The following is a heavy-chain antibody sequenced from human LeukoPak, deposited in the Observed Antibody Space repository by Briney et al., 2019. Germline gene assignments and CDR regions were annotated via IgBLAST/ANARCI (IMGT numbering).Heavy chain of an antibody. Sequence: SETLSLTCTVSGGSISSGSYYWGWIRQPPGKGLEWIGSIYYSGSTYYNPSLKSRVTISVDTSKNQFSLKLSSVTAADTAVYYCARHARQWLVTNWFDPWGQGTLVTVSS. D-gene: IGHD6-19*01. CDR1: GGSISSGSYY. J-gene: IGHJ5*02. CDR2: IYYSGST. CDR3: ARHARQWLVTNWFDP. V-gene: IGHV4-39*01.